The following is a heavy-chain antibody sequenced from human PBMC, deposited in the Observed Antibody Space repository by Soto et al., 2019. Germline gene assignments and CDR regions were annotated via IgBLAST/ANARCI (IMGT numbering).Heavy chain of an antibody. CDR3: AKGDNLGPKSGYAFDP. V-gene: IGHV6-1*01. D-gene: IGHD5-12*01. CDR2: TYFRSKWYN. Sequence: SQTLSLTCAISGDSVSSNTASWNWIRQSPSRGLEWLGRTYFRSKWYNDYAVSVKSRIIIHPDTSNNQFSLQPNSVTPEDTAVYFCAKGDNLGPKSGYAFDPWGQGIMVTVSS. J-gene: IGHJ5*02. CDR1: GDSVSSNTAS.